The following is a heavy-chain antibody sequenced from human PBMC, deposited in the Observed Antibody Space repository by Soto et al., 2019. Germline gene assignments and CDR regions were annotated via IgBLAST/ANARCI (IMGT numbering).Heavy chain of an antibody. D-gene: IGHD3-10*01. J-gene: IGHJ6*03. V-gene: IGHV5-51*01. CDR1: GYSFTSNW. CDR3: ARHYTIKMARGLIPYFYYMDV. CDR2: IYPGNSDT. Sequence: GESLKISCQGFGYSFTSNWIGWVRQMPGKGLEWMGSIYPGNSDTTYSPSFQGQVTISADKSINTAYLQWSTLMASDTAIYYCARHYTIKMARGLIPYFYYMDVWGKGTTVTVSS.